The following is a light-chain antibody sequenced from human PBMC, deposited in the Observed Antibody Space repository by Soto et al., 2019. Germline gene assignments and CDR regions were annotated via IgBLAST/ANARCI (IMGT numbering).Light chain of an antibody. J-gene: IGKJ4*01. CDR2: GAS. CDR1: QTVSSN. V-gene: IGKV3-15*01. Sequence: EIVMTQSPATLSLSPGERATLSCRASQTVSSNLAWYQQKPGQAPRLLIYGASTRATGIPARVSGSGSGTEFTLTINSLQSEDFARYYCQQYNKWPPLTFGGGTKVEIK. CDR3: QQYNKWPPLT.